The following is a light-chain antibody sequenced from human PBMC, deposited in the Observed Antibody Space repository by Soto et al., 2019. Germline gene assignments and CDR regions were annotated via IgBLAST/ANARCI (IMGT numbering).Light chain of an antibody. Sequence: QSVLTQPASVSGSPGQSITISCTGTSSDVGGYNYVSWYQQHPGKAPKLMIYDVSNRPSGVSNRVSGSKSGNTASLTIAGLQADYEAEYYCSSYTSSSTVVFGGGTKLTVL. CDR3: SSYTSSSTVV. J-gene: IGLJ2*01. CDR1: SSDVGGYNY. V-gene: IGLV2-14*01. CDR2: DVS.